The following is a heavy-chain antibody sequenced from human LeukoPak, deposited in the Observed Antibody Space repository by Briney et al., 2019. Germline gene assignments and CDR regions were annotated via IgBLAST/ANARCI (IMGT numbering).Heavy chain of an antibody. CDR1: GGSISSGSYY. D-gene: IGHD5-18*01. J-gene: IGHJ4*02. V-gene: IGHV4-61*02. Sequence: SETLSLTCTVSGGSISSGSYYWSWIRQPAGKGLEWIGRIYTSGSTNYNPSLKSRVTISVDTSKNQFSLKLSSVTAADTAVYYCARTWIQLWFSFDYWGQGTLVTVSS. CDR2: IYTSGST. CDR3: ARTWIQLWFSFDY.